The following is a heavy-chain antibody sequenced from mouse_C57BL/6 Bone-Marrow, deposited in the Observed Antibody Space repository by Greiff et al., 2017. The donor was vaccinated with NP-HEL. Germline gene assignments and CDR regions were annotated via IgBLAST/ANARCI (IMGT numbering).Heavy chain of an antibody. Sequence: QVQLKQPGAELVKPGASVKMSCKASGYTFTRYWITWVKQRPGQGLEWIGDIYPGSGSTNYNEKFKSKATLTVGTSSSTAYMQLSSLASEDSAVYYCEMYYYGSSPGWYFDVWGTGTTVTVSS. J-gene: IGHJ1*03. V-gene: IGHV1-55*01. D-gene: IGHD1-1*01. CDR3: EMYYYGSSPGWYFDV. CDR1: GYTFTRYW. CDR2: IYPGSGST.